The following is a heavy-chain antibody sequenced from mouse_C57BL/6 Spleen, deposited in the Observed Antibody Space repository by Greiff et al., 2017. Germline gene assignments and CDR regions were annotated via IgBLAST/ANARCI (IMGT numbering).Heavy chain of an antibody. CDR2: IYPGSGST. D-gene: IGHD4-1*01. J-gene: IGHJ1*03. V-gene: IGHV1-55*01. Sequence: QVQLQQPGAELVKPGASVKMSCKASGYTFTSYWITWVKQRPGQGLEWIGDIYPGSGSTNYNEKIKSKATLTVDTSSSTAYMQLSSLTSEDSAVYYCARRGNWDVWYFDVWGTGTTVTVSS. CDR3: ARRGNWDVWYFDV. CDR1: GYTFTSYW.